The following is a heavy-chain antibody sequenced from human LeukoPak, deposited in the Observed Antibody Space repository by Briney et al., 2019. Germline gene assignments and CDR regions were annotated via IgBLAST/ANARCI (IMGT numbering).Heavy chain of an antibody. J-gene: IGHJ4*02. CDR3: AKDRGIVGATPLFDY. D-gene: IGHD1-26*01. V-gene: IGHV3-23*01. CDR2: ISGSGGST. Sequence: GGSLRLSCAASGFTFSSYAMSWVRQAPGKGLEWVSAISGSGGSTYYADSVKGRFTISRDNSKNTLYLQMNSLRAEDTAVYYCAKDRGIVGATPLFDYWGQGTLVTVSS. CDR1: GFTFSSYA.